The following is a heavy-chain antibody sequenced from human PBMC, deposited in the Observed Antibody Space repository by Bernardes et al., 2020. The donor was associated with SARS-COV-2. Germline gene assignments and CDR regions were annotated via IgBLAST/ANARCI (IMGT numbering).Heavy chain of an antibody. D-gene: IGHD3-3*01. CDR3: ARSHYDFWSGSVYYFDY. Sequence: ETLSLTCTVSGGSISSYYWSWIRQPPGKGLEWIGYIYYSGSTNYNPSLKSRVTISVDTSKNQFSLKLSSVTAADTAVYYCARSHYDFWSGSVYYFDYWGQGTLVTVSS. CDR1: GGSISSYY. J-gene: IGHJ4*02. CDR2: IYYSGST. V-gene: IGHV4-59*01.